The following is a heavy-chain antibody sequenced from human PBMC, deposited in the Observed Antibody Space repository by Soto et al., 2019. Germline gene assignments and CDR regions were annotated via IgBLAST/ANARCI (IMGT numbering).Heavy chain of an antibody. CDR3: ARTYYLQDAFDI. D-gene: IGHD1-26*01. Sequence: QVQLVESGGGLVKPGGSLRLSFAASGFTFSDYYMSWIRQAPGKGLEWVSYISSSSSYTNYADSVNGRFTISRDNAKNSLYLHMNSLRAEDPAVDYCARTYYLQDAFDIWGQGTMGTVSS. CDR1: GFTFSDYY. V-gene: IGHV3-11*05. CDR2: ISSSSSYT. J-gene: IGHJ3*02.